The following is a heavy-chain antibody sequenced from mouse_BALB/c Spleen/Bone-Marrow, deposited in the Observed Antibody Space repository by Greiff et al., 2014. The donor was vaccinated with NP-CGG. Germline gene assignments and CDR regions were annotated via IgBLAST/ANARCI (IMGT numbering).Heavy chain of an antibody. CDR1: GYTFTSYW. V-gene: IGHV1S81*02. D-gene: IGHD2-2*01. CDR3: ARINGYDY. J-gene: IGHJ2*01. CDR2: IDPSTGRT. Sequence: VQLQQSGAELVKPGAPVKLSCKASGYTFTSYWMHWVKQRPGQGLEWIGEIDPSTGRTDYNKKFKSQATLTVDKSASTAYMHLSSLTSEDSAVYYCARINGYDYWGQGTTLTVSS.